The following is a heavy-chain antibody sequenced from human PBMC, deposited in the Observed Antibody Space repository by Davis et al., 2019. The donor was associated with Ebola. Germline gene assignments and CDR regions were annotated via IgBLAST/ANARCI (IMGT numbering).Heavy chain of an antibody. Sequence: PSETLSLTCTVSGGSISSGGYYWSWIRQHPGKGLEWIGYIYYSGSTYYNPSLRSRVTISIDTSKNQVSLNVNSVTAADTAVYYCARNGTSAFSRYHYYGMDVWGPGTTVTVSS. CDR1: GGSISSGGYY. V-gene: IGHV4-31*03. D-gene: IGHD3-10*01. J-gene: IGHJ6*02. CDR3: ARNGTSAFSRYHYYGMDV. CDR2: IYYSGST.